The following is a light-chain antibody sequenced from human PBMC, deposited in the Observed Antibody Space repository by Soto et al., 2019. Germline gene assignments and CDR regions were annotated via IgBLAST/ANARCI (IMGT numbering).Light chain of an antibody. J-gene: IGLJ3*02. Sequence: QSALTQPRSVSGSPGQSVTISCTGTSSDVGAYNYVSWYQQHPGKPPKLMICDVSKRPSGVPDRFSGSKSGNAASLTISGLQAEDEADYYCCSYAGSYTGVFGGGTKVTVL. CDR1: SSDVGAYNY. CDR2: DVS. CDR3: CSYAGSYTGV. V-gene: IGLV2-11*01.